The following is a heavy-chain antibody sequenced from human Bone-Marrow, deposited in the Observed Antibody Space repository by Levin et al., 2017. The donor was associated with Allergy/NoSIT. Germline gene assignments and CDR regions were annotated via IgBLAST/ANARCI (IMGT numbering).Heavy chain of an antibody. J-gene: IGHJ4*02. CDR1: GYTFTDYF. Sequence: ASVKVSCKASGYTFTDYFIHWMRQAPGQGLEWVAWINPDSGGVNLAQTFQGWVTMTRDTSISTVYMELSRLTSDDTAVYYCAREVGHTGNIDYWGQGTLVTVSS. D-gene: IGHD1/OR15-1a*01. CDR3: AREVGHTGNIDY. CDR2: INPDSGGV. V-gene: IGHV1-2*04.